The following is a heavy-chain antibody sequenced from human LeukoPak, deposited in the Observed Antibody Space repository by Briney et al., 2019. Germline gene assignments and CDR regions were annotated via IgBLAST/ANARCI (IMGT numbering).Heavy chain of an antibody. CDR3: AIYSGSYYLDY. Sequence: GGSLRLSCAASGFTVSSNYMSWVRQAPGKGLEWVSVIYSGGSTYYADSVKGRFTISRDNSKNTLYLQMNSLRAEDTAVYYCAIYSGSYYLDYWGQGTLVTVSS. V-gene: IGHV3-66*01. CDR1: GFTVSSNY. CDR2: IYSGGST. J-gene: IGHJ4*02. D-gene: IGHD1-26*01.